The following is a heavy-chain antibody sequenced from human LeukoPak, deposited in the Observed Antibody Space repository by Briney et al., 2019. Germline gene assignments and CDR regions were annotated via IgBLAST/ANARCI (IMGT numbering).Heavy chain of an antibody. CDR2: INHSGSA. V-gene: IGHV4-34*01. D-gene: IGHD1-26*01. J-gene: IGHJ3*01. Sequence: PSETLYLTCAVYGGSFSNYYWNWIRQSPGRGLEWIGEINHSGSANNNPSLKSRLSISVDTSKNQFYLKLRSVTAADTAVYYCVGRLEWERVRDAAFDVWGQGTMVTVSS. CDR1: GGSFSNYY. CDR3: VGRLEWERVRDAAFDV.